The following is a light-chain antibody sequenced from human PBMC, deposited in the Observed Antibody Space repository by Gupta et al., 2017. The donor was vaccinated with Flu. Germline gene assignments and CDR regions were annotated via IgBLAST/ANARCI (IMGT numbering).Light chain of an antibody. CDR3: AAWDDSLSGWV. CDR2: SNN. J-gene: IGLJ3*02. Sequence: SSIGSNSVYWYQQVPRTAPELLIYSNNHRPPGVPDRFSGSKSGSSASLAISGLRSEDEADYYCAAWDDSLSGWVFGGGTRLTVL. CDR1: SSIGSNS. V-gene: IGLV1-47*02.